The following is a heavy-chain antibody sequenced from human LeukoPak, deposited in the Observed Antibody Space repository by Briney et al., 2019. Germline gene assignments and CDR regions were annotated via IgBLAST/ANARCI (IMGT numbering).Heavy chain of an antibody. D-gene: IGHD3-3*02. CDR2: INPNSGGT. CDR1: GYTFTGYY. CDR3: ATSSGRGGFPFLEWSAHYFDY. Sequence: ASVKVSCKASGYTFTGYYMHWVRQAPGQGLEWMGWINPNSGGTNYAQKFQGRVTMTEDTSTDTAYMELSSLRSEDTAIYYCATSSGRGGFPFLEWSAHYFDYWGQGTLVTVSS. V-gene: IGHV1-2*02. J-gene: IGHJ4*02.